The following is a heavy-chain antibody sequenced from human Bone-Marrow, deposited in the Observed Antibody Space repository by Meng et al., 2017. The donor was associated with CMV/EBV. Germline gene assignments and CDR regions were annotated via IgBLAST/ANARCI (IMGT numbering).Heavy chain of an antibody. CDR2: ISSSGSTI. Sequence: GESLKISCAASGFTFSDYYMSWIRQAPGKGLEWVSYISSSGSTIYYADSVKGRFTISRDNAKNSLYLQMNSLRVEDTAVYYCARDPSIFGVGTDYWGQGTLVTVSS. D-gene: IGHD3-3*01. CDR1: GFTFSDYY. V-gene: IGHV3-11*01. J-gene: IGHJ4*02. CDR3: ARDPSIFGVGTDY.